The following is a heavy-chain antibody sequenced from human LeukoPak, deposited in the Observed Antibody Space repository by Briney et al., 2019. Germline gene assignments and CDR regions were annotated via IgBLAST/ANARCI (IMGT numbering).Heavy chain of an antibody. V-gene: IGHV4-61*01. D-gene: IGHD4-17*01. CDR1: GGSISSSSYY. J-gene: IGHJ4*02. CDR3: AREVYGDYIDY. CDR2: IYYSGST. Sequence: PSETPSLTCTVSGGSISSSSYYWSWIRQPPGKGLEWIGYIYYSGSTNYNPSLKSRVTISVDTSKNQFSLKLSSVTAADTAVYYCAREVYGDYIDYWGQGTLVTVSS.